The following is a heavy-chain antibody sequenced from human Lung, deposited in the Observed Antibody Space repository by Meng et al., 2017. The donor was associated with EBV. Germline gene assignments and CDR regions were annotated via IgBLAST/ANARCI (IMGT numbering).Heavy chain of an antibody. CDR3: ALFTRSWFDP. CDR2: IYWDDDK. Sequence: QVTLKESGPTLVKPTQTLTLNCTFSGFSLSTSEVGVGWIRQPPGKALEWLAVIYWDDDKRYSPSLKSRLTITKDTSKNQVVLTLTNMDPVDTATYYCALFTRSWFDPWGQGTLVTVSS. CDR1: GFSLSTSEVG. V-gene: IGHV2-5*02. D-gene: IGHD2-2*01. J-gene: IGHJ5*02.